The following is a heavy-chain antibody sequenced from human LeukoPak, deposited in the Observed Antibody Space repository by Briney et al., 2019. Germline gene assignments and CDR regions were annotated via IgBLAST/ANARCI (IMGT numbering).Heavy chain of an antibody. V-gene: IGHV1-46*01. CDR2: INPSGGST. CDR1: GYTFTSYY. CDR3: ARDGLQDDAFDI. Sequence: EASVTVSCTASGYTFTSYYMHWVRQATGQGLEWMGIINPSGGSTSYAQKFQGRVTMTRDTSTSTVYMELSSLRSEDTAVYYCARDGLQDDAFDIWGQGTMVTVSS. J-gene: IGHJ3*02. D-gene: IGHD4-11*01.